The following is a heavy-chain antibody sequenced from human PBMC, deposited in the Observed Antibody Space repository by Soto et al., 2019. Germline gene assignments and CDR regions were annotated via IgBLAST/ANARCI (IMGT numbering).Heavy chain of an antibody. CDR3: ARDGVVLVVYAKGYFDY. Sequence: GGSLRLSCAASGFTFSNYAMHWVRQAPGKGLEWVAVLSYDGNNKYYADSVKGRFTISRDNSKNTLYLQMNSLRAEDTAVYFCARDGVVLVVYAKGYFDYWGQGTLVTVSS. CDR2: LSYDGNNK. J-gene: IGHJ4*02. CDR1: GFTFSNYA. V-gene: IGHV3-30-3*01. D-gene: IGHD2-8*02.